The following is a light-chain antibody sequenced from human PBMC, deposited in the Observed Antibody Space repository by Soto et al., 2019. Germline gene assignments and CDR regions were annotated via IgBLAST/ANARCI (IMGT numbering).Light chain of an antibody. CDR3: QQRSNWPSLT. Sequence: EILMTQSPATLCVSPWETVTLSCRASRSVSNRLAWYQQQPGQAPTLLLYGASTRATGIPARFSGSGSGTDFTLTIRSLEPEDSAVYYCQQRSNWPSLTFGGGTKVDIK. J-gene: IGKJ4*01. CDR2: GAS. CDR1: RSVSNR. V-gene: IGKV3-11*01.